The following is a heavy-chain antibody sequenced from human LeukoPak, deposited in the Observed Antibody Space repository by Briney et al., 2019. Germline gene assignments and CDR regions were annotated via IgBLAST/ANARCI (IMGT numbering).Heavy chain of an antibody. V-gene: IGHV4-59*01. CDR2: VYYSGTT. CDR3: ARDRGLWFGELLDY. J-gene: IGHJ4*02. D-gene: IGHD3-10*01. Sequence: SETLSLTCTVSGGSISNYYWSWIRQSPEKGLEWIGYVYYSGTTNYNPSFKSRVTISVDTSKNQFSLKLNSVTAADTAVYYCARDRGLWFGELLDYWGPGTLVTVSS. CDR1: GGSISNYY.